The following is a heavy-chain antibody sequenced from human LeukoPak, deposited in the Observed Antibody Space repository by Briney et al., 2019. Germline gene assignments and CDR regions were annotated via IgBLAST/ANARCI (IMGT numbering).Heavy chain of an antibody. CDR2: INHSGST. D-gene: IGHD6-19*01. CDR1: GGSFSGYY. Sequence: KPSETLSLTCAVYGGSFSGYYWSWIRQPPGKGLEWIGEINHSGSTNYNPSLKSRVTISVDTSKNQFSLKLSSVTAADTAVYYCARVIAVAGGSYYFVYWGQGTLVTVSS. J-gene: IGHJ4*02. CDR3: ARVIAVAGGSYYFVY. V-gene: IGHV4-34*01.